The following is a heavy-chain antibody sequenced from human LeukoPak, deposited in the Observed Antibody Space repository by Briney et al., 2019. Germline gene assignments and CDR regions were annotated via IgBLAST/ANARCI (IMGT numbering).Heavy chain of an antibody. J-gene: IGHJ4*02. CDR1: GFTFSNYW. Sequence: PGGSLRLSCAASGFTFSNYWMTWVRQAPGKGLEWVANIKQDGSEKYYVDSVKGRFTISRDNAKNSLYLQMNSLRAEDTAVYYCARDNWNYVEADYWGQGTLVTVSS. CDR3: ARDNWNYVEADY. D-gene: IGHD1-7*01. CDR2: IKQDGSEK. V-gene: IGHV3-7*01.